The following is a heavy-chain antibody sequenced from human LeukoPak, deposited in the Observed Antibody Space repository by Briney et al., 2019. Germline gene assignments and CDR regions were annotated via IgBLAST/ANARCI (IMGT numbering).Heavy chain of an antibody. D-gene: IGHD3-22*01. V-gene: IGHV4-34*01. CDR2: INHSEST. Sequence: SETLSLTCAVYGGSFSGYYWSWIRQPPGKGLEWIGEINHSESTNYNPSLKSRVTISVDTSKNQFSLKLSSVTAADTAVYYCARGGSRRYYDSNGYYQTWGQGTLVIVSS. CDR3: ARGGSRRYYDSNGYYQT. J-gene: IGHJ5*02. CDR1: GGSFSGYY.